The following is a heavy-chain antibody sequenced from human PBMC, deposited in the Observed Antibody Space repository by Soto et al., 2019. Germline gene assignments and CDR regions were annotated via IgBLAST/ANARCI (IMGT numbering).Heavy chain of an antibody. V-gene: IGHV1-2*02. J-gene: IGHJ5*02. CDR3: ARKTGIGDWFDP. Sequence: ASVKVSCKASGYTFTGYYMHWVRQAPGQGLEWMGWINPNSGGTNYAQKFQGRVTMTRDTSISTAYMELSRLRSDDTAVYYCARKTGIGDWFDPWGQGTLVTVYS. CDR2: INPNSGGT. CDR1: GYTFTGYY. D-gene: IGHD7-27*01.